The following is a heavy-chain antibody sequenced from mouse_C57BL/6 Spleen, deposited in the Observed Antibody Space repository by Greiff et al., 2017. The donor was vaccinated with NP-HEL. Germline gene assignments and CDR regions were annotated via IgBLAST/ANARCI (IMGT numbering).Heavy chain of an antibody. J-gene: IGHJ4*01. D-gene: IGHD1-1*01. CDR2: ISYDGSN. CDR1: GYSITSGYY. Sequence: EVKLQESGPGLVKPSQSLSLTCSVTGYSITSGYYWNWIRQFPGNKLEWMGYISYDGSNNYNPSLKNRISITRDTSKNQFFLKLNSVTTEDTATYYCAREGLLRSHYAMDYWGQGTSVTVSS. V-gene: IGHV3-6*01. CDR3: AREGLLRSHYAMDY.